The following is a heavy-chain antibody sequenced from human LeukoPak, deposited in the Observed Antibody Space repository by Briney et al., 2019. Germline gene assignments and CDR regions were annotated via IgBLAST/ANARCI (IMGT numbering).Heavy chain of an antibody. Sequence: PSETLSLTCAVFGGSFSGDYWTWIREPPGKGLEWIGEINRGGDTTYNPSLRSRVTISIDTSNIQFSLRLTSVTAADTAVYYCARFTVSTGNFGWFDPWGQGTLVTVSS. J-gene: IGHJ5*02. CDR3: ARFTVSTGNFGWFDP. D-gene: IGHD2-8*02. CDR2: INRGGDT. CDR1: GGSFSGDY. V-gene: IGHV4-34*01.